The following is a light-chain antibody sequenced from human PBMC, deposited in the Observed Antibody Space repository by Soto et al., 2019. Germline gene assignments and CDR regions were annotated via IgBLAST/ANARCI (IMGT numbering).Light chain of an antibody. CDR3: HQYYDTAWA. V-gene: IGKV4-1*01. J-gene: IGKJ1*01. CDR2: WAS. CDR1: KSISDSSNNKNK. Sequence: DIVMTQSPDSLAVSLGERATINCKSSKSISDSSNNKNKLAWYQQKPGQPPKLLISWASIRESGVPDRFSGSGAGTDFTLTISSLQAEDVAVYFCHQYYDTAWAFGQGTKVEIK.